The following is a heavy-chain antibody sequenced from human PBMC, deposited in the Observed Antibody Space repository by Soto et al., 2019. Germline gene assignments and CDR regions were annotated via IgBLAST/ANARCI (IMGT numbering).Heavy chain of an antibody. CDR1: GASISTDY. V-gene: IGHV4-59*08. D-gene: IGHD3-16*01. J-gene: IGHJ4*02. Sequence: QVQLQESGPGLMKPSETLSLTCTVSGASISTDYWSWIRQPPGKGLEWIGYIYYGGSINYNPSLESRVAISVDTSKNQFSLKMTSVTAADTAVHYCARHWDWGSLAYWGQGTLVTVSS. CDR2: IYYGGSI. CDR3: ARHWDWGSLAY.